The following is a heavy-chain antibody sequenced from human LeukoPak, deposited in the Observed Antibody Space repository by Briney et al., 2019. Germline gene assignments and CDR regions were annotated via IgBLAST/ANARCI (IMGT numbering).Heavy chain of an antibody. CDR3: ANLYGDSGLDY. CDR2: ISYDGINK. V-gene: IGHV3-30*18. J-gene: IGHJ4*02. D-gene: IGHD4-17*01. Sequence: PGRSLRLSCAASGFTFSSYGMHWGRRPPGKGLEWVAVISYDGINKYHADSVKGRFTISRDNSKNTLYLQMNSLRAEDTALYYCANLYGDSGLDYWGQGTLVTVSS. CDR1: GFTFSSYG.